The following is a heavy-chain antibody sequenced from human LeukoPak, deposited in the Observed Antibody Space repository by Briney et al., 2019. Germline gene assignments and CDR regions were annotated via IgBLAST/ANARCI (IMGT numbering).Heavy chain of an antibody. CDR3: ARDGVVGAFDY. V-gene: IGHV4-30-2*01. J-gene: IGHJ4*02. Sequence: PSQTLSLTCTVSGGSISSGGYYWSWIRQPPGKGLEWIGYIYHSGSTYYNPSLKSRVTISVDRSKNQFSLKLSSVTAADTAVYYCARDGVVGAFDYWGQGTLVTVSS. CDR1: GGSISSGGYY. D-gene: IGHD3-22*01. CDR2: IYHSGST.